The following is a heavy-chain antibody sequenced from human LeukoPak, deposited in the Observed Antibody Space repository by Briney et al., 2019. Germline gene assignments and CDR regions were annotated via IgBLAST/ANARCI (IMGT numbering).Heavy chain of an antibody. J-gene: IGHJ5*02. CDR3: ARMNWLTTDNPNWFDP. D-gene: IGHD4-11*01. CDR1: VYTFTIYD. CDR2: MKPNSGDT. Sequence: ASVKVSCKASVYTFTIYDINWVRHAHGKGLEGMGWMKPNSGDTGYAQKFQGRVTMTRNTSISTAYMELSSLRSEDTAVYYCARMNWLTTDNPNWFDPWGQGTLVTVSS. V-gene: IGHV1-8*01.